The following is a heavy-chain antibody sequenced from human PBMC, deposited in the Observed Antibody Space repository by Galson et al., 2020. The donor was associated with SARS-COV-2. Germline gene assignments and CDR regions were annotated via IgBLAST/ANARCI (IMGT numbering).Heavy chain of an antibody. CDR1: GGSISSSSYY. D-gene: IGHD3-22*01. J-gene: IGHJ4*02. Sequence: SETLSLTCTVSGGSISSSSYYWGWIRQPPGKGLEWIGSIYYSGSTYYNPSLKSRVTISVDTSQNQFSLKLSSVTAADTAVYYCARHLNRCAVVVIPYYFDSWGQGTLVTVSS. CDR2: IYYSGST. V-gene: IGHV4-39*01. CDR3: ARHLNRCAVVVIPYYFDS.